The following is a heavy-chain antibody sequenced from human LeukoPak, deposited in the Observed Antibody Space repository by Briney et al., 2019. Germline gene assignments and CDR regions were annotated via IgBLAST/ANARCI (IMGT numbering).Heavy chain of an antibody. CDR3: AKDLAVQGVTGIDY. CDR2: MWYDGSNK. V-gene: IGHV3-33*06. Sequence: PGGSLRLSCAASGFTFSSYGMHWVRQAPGKGLEWVAVMWYDGSNKYYADSVKGRFTISRDNSKNTLYLQMNSPRAEDTAVYYCAKDLAVQGVTGIDYWGQGTLVTVSS. J-gene: IGHJ4*02. D-gene: IGHD3-10*01. CDR1: GFTFSSYG.